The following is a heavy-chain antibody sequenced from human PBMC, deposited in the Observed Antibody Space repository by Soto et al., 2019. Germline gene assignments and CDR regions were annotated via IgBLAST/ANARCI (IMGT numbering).Heavy chain of an antibody. CDR1: GYTFTSYY. CDR3: ARPRLVTTKKLDFDY. D-gene: IGHD2-21*02. CDR2: INPSGGST. V-gene: IGHV1-46*03. J-gene: IGHJ4*02. Sequence: ASVKVSCKASGYTFTSYYMHWVRQAPGRGLEWMGIINPSGGSTSYAQKFQGRVTMTRDTSTSTVYMELSSLRSEDTAVYYCARPRLVTTKKLDFDYWGQGTLVTVSS.